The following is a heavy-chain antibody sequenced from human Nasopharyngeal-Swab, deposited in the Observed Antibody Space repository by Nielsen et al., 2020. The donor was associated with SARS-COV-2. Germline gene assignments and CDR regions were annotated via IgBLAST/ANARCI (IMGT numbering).Heavy chain of an antibody. Sequence: SETLSLTCTVSGGSTSSYYWSWIRQPPGKGLEWIGYIYYSGSTNYNPSLKSRVTISVDTSKNQFSLKLSSVTAADTAVYYCARHDYDFWSGYYKGGWFDPWGQGTLVTVSS. CDR1: GGSTSSYY. V-gene: IGHV4-59*08. J-gene: IGHJ5*02. D-gene: IGHD3-3*01. CDR2: IYYSGST. CDR3: ARHDYDFWSGYYKGGWFDP.